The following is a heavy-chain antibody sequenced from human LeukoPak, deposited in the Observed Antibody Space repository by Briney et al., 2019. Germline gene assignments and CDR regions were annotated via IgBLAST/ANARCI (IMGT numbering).Heavy chain of an antibody. CDR2: ISYDGSNK. CDR1: GFTFSSYG. CDR3: ARSPPGYSYFFPYYYYYMDV. V-gene: IGHV3-30*03. Sequence: PGRSLRLSCAASGFTFSSYGMHWVRQAPGKGLEWVAVISYDGSNKYYADSVKGRFTISRDNSKNTLYLQMNSLRAVDTAVYYCARSPPGYSYFFPYYYYYMDVWGKGTTVTVSS. D-gene: IGHD5-18*01. J-gene: IGHJ6*03.